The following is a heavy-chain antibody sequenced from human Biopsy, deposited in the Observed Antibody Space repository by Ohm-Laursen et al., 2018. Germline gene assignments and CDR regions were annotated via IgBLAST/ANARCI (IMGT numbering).Heavy chain of an antibody. J-gene: IGHJ4*02. Sequence: SLRLSCAAPDFTFSGYAMSWVRQAPGKGLEWLSESSGSGDAKYYADSVEGRFTISKDISKNTLYLQMNSLSVDDTAIYYCAKNQAHNEGVTDHFDSWGQGTLVTVSS. CDR1: DFTFSGYA. CDR3: AKNQAHNEGVTDHFDS. CDR2: SSGSGDAK. V-gene: IGHV3-23*01. D-gene: IGHD3-10*01.